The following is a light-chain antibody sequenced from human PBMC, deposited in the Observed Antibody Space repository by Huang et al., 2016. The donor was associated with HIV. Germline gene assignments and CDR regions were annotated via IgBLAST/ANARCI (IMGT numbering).Light chain of an antibody. J-gene: IGKJ4*01. CDR1: QSVSGY. V-gene: IGKV3-11*01. CDR2: DAS. Sequence: EIVLTQSPATLSLSPGERAALSYSACQSVSGYLAWYQHKPGQAPRILIYDASNRATGIPARFSGSGFGTDFTLTISSVEHEDCAVYYCQQRDTWPSFGGGTKVEIK. CDR3: QQRDTWPS.